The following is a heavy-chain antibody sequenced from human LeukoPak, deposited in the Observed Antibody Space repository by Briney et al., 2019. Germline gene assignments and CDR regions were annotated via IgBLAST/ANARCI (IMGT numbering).Heavy chain of an antibody. D-gene: IGHD3-22*01. CDR1: GFTFSSYG. V-gene: IGHV3-33*01. J-gene: IGHJ4*02. Sequence: PGGSLRLSCAASGFTFSSYGMHWVRQAPGKGLEWVAVIWYDGSNKYYADSVKGRFTISRDNSKNTLYLQMNSLRAEDTAVYYCARDPAPDSSLWLDYWGQGTLVTVSS. CDR2: IWYDGSNK. CDR3: ARDPAPDSSLWLDY.